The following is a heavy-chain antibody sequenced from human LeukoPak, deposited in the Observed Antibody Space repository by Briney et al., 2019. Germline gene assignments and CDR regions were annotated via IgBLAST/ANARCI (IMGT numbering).Heavy chain of an antibody. D-gene: IGHD1-26*01. Sequence: GASVKVSCKASGYTFTDYYMHWVRQAPGQGLEWMGWFNPNSGGTICAQKFQGRVTMTRDTSISTAYMEVSSLRPDDTAVYYCARDEVGPFDYWGQGTLVTVSS. CDR3: ARDEVGPFDY. J-gene: IGHJ4*02. CDR2: FNPNSGGT. CDR1: GYTFTDYY. V-gene: IGHV1-2*02.